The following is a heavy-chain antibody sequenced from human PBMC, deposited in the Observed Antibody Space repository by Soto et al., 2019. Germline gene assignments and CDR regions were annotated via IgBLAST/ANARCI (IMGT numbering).Heavy chain of an antibody. D-gene: IGHD3-10*01. CDR2: IYYSGST. Sequence: PSETLSLTCTVSGGSISRYYWNWIRQPPGKGLEWIGYIYYSGSTNYNPSLKSRVTITVDTSKNQFSLKLSSVTAEDKTVYYCARDPGSGSYYGWFDPWGQGTLVTVSS. CDR1: GGSISRYY. CDR3: ARDPGSGSYYGWFDP. J-gene: IGHJ5*02. V-gene: IGHV4-59*01.